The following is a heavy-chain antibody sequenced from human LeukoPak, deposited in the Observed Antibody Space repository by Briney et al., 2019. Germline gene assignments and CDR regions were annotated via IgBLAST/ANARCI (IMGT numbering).Heavy chain of an antibody. Sequence: ASVKVSCKASGYTFTRYLIHWVRQAPGQGLEWMGWINPNSGGTNYAQKFQGRVTMTRDTSISTVYMELSGLRSEDTAVYYCARAASWSPIGDSYYYMDVWGKGTTVAISS. CDR1: GYTFTRYL. CDR2: INPNSGGT. V-gene: IGHV1-2*02. J-gene: IGHJ6*03. CDR3: ARAASWSPIGDSYYYMDV. D-gene: IGHD6-13*01.